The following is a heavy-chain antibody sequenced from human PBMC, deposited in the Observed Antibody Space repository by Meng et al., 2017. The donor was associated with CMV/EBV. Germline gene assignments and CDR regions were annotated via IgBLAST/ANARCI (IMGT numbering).Heavy chain of an antibody. V-gene: IGHV5-51*01. CDR1: GYSFTSYW. D-gene: IGHD1-1*01. Sequence: KVSCKGSGYSFTSYWIGWVRQMPGKGLEWMGIIYPGDSDTRYSPSFQGQVTISADKFISTAYLQWSSLKASDTAMYYCARRGLEWPRDPNYYFDYWGQGTLVTVSS. CDR3: ARRGLEWPRDPNYYFDY. CDR2: IYPGDSDT. J-gene: IGHJ4*02.